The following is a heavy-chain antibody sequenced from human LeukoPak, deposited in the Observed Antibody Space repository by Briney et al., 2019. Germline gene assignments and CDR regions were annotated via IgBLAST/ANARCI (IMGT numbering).Heavy chain of an antibody. J-gene: IGHJ4*02. Sequence: ASVKVSCKASGGTFSSYAISWVRQAPGQGLEWMGIINPSGGSTSYAQKFQGRATMTRDTSTSTVYMELSSLRSEDTAVYYCARVPYSSSFAFDYWGQGTLVTVSS. V-gene: IGHV1-46*01. CDR3: ARVPYSSSFAFDY. CDR2: INPSGGST. D-gene: IGHD6-13*01. CDR1: GGTFSSYA.